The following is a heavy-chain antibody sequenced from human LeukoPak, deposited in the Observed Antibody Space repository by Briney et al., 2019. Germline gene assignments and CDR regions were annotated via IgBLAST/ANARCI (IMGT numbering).Heavy chain of an antibody. D-gene: IGHD6-13*01. CDR1: GFTFSSYG. CDR2: ISRTGSTT. CDR3: AREGHSSSFDY. V-gene: IGHV3-48*04. J-gene: IGHJ4*02. Sequence: GGSLRLSCAASGFTFSSYGMHWVRRAPGKGLEWLSYISRTGSTTYYADSVKGRFTISRDNVKNSLYLQMNSLRAEDTALYYCAREGHSSSFDYWGQGTLVSVSS.